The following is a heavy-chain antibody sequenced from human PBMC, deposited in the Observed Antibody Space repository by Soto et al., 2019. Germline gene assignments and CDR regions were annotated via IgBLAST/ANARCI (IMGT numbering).Heavy chain of an antibody. CDR1: GCSIGTYY. D-gene: IGHD3-16*01. Sequence: PXETLSLTCSVAGCSIGTYYCSWIRQTAGQRLEWIGYINSGGSTIYNPSLKSRVTISLDTSKNQFSLKLRSVTAADTAVYFCARGSVTPEPGDWGQGTLVTVSS. V-gene: IGHV4-59*01. CDR2: INSGGST. CDR3: ARGSVTPEPGD. J-gene: IGHJ1*01.